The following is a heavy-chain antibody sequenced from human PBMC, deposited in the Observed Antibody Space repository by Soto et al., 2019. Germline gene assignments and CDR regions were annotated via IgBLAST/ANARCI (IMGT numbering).Heavy chain of an antibody. D-gene: IGHD6-19*01. CDR2: FNPNSGDT. V-gene: IGHV1-2*02. CDR3: ASEASAVISLDY. Sequence: SVKVSCKASGYIFTAYSMHWVRQAPGQGLEWVGWFNPNSGDTIYAQKFQGRVTLTGDTSISTAYMELYSLTSDDTAVYYCASEASAVISLDYWGQGTLVTVSS. CDR1: GYIFTAYS. J-gene: IGHJ4*02.